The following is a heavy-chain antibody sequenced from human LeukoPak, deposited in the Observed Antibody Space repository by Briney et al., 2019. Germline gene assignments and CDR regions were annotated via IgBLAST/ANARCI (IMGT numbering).Heavy chain of an antibody. D-gene: IGHD3-10*01. V-gene: IGHV4-59*01. CDR2: IYYSGST. CDR1: GGSISSYY. J-gene: IGHJ4*02. Sequence: PSETLSLTCTVSGGSISSYYWSWIRQPPGKGLEWIGYIYYSGSTNYNPSLKSRVTISVDTSKNQFSLKLSSVTAVDTAVYYCVREGTPGYYGSGSYFPFDYWGQGTLVTVSS. CDR3: VREGTPGYYGSGSYFPFDY.